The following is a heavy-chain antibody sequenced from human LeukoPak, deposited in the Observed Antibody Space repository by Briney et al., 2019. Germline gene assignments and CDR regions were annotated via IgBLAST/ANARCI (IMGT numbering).Heavy chain of an antibody. CDR2: INPNSGGT. D-gene: IGHD3-10*01. V-gene: IGHV1-2*02. J-gene: IGHJ4*02. Sequence: GASVKVSCKASGYTFTGYYMHWVRQAPGQGLEWMGWINPNSGGTNYAQKCQGRVTMTRDTSISTAYMELSRLRFDDTAVYYCARSQTGDYGSPIDHWGKGPLVTVSS. CDR3: ARSQTGDYGSPIDH. CDR1: GYTFTGYY.